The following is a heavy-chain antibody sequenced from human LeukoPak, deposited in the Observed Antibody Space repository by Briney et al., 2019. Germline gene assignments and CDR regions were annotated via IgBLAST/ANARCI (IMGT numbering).Heavy chain of an antibody. CDR1: EFTFTSPA. V-gene: IGHV1-58*02. CDR2: IVVGSGNT. Sequence: SVKVSCKASEFTFTSPAMQWVRQARGQRLEWIGWIVVGSGNTNYAQKFQERVTITRDMSTSTAYMELSSLRSEDTAVYYCAAGYYYYGMDVWGQGTTVTVSS. CDR3: AAGYYYYGMDV. J-gene: IGHJ6*02.